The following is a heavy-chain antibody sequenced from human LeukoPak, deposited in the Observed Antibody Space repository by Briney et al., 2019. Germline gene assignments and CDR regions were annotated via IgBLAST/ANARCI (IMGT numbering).Heavy chain of an antibody. CDR2: ISGSGGST. CDR3: ASFFFQAEDGIRDTVPVSAFLLNRSSDL. J-gene: IGHJ2*01. V-gene: IGHV3-23*01. Sequence: GKGLDWVSSISGSGGSTYYADYVNGRFSISRDTSKNTLYLQMNSLRDEETAVYYCASFFFQAEDGIRDTVPVSAFLLNRSSDL. D-gene: IGHD1-14*01.